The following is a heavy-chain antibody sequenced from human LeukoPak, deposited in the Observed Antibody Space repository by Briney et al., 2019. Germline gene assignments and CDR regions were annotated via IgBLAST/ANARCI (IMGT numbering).Heavy chain of an antibody. CDR1: RFTFSSYW. J-gene: IGHJ4*02. CDR3: AREGTILIDY. Sequence: GGSLRLSCAASRFTFSSYWMSWVRQAPGKGLEWVAIIKQDGSEKYYVDSVKGRFTISRDNAKNSLYLQMNSLRADDTAVYYCAREGTILIDYWGQGTLVTVSS. CDR2: IKQDGSEK. V-gene: IGHV3-7*01. D-gene: IGHD1-1*01.